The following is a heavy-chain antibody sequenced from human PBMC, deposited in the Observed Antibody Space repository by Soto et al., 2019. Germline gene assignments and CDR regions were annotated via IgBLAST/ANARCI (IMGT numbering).Heavy chain of an antibody. D-gene: IGHD2-2*01. CDR2: ISGSGGST. V-gene: IGHV3-23*01. CDR3: AKDTAVYCSSTSCYEDAFDI. J-gene: IGHJ3*02. Sequence: GGSLRLSCAASGFTFSSYAMSWVRQAPGKGLEWVSAISGSGGSTYYADSVKGRFTISRDNSKNTLYQQMNSLRAEDTAVYYCAKDTAVYCSSTSCYEDAFDIWGQGTMVTVSS. CDR1: GFTFSSYA.